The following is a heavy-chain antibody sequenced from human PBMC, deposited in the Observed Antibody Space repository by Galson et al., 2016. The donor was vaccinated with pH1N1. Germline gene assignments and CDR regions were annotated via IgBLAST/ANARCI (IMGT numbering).Heavy chain of an antibody. D-gene: IGHD4-17*01. CDR1: GFAFSSYW. Sequence: SLRLSCAASGFAFSSYWMHWVRQSPGKGLVWVSRINSDGSSTNYADSVKGRFTIPRDNAKNTLYLQMNSLRAEDTAMYYCARFEYGDYVKYSDLWGRGTLVTVSS. J-gene: IGHJ2*01. CDR3: ARFEYGDYVKYSDL. CDR2: INSDGSST. V-gene: IGHV3-74*01.